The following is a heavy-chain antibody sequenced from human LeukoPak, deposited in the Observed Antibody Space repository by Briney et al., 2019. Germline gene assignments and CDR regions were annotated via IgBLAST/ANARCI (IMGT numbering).Heavy chain of an antibody. D-gene: IGHD1-26*01. V-gene: IGHV3-23*01. CDR2: ISASGSPT. CDR3: ARQVGASWFDP. Sequence: GSLRLSCAASRFTFNNYAMSWVRQAPVKGLELVSTISASGSPTYLADSVTGRFIISRDNSKNTLYLQMTRLRAEDTAVYYCARQVGASWFDPWGQGTLLTVSS. J-gene: IGHJ5*02. CDR1: RFTFNNYA.